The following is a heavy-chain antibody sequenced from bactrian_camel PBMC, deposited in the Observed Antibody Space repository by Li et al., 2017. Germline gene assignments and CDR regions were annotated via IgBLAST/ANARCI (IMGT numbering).Heavy chain of an antibody. CDR1: GYILVACD. D-gene: IGHD2*01. Sequence: VQLVESGGGSVQTGGSLKVSCAASGYILVACDLGWYRQAPGKGLEWVSAINSDGGRTYYSDSVKDRFTISRDNAMNTLYLHSNSLKTEDTAMYYCVNEDAVGGTWSPSP. CDR2: INSDGGRT. J-gene: IGHJ3*01. V-gene: IGHV3S40*01.